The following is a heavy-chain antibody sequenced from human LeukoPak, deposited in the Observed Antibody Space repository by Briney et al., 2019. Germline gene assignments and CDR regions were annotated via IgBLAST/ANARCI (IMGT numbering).Heavy chain of an antibody. J-gene: IGHJ4*02. CDR1: GFTFSSYW. D-gene: IGHD6-19*01. V-gene: IGHV3-7*01. Sequence: GGSLRLSCAASGFTFSSYWMSWVRQAPGKGLEWVANIKQDGSEKYYVDSVKGRFTISRDNAKNSLYLQMNSLRTEDTAVYYCARGGSGWYGNYFDYWGQGTLVTVSS. CDR2: IKQDGSEK. CDR3: ARGGSGWYGNYFDY.